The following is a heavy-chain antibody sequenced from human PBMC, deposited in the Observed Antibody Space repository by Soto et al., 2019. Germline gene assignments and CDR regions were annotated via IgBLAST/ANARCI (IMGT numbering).Heavy chain of an antibody. Sequence: GASVKVSCTASGYTFTSYGISWVRQAPGQGLEWMGWISAYNGNTNYAQKLQGRVTMTTDTSTSTAYMELRSLRSDDTAVYYCARAAQLLWFGELFHEDYYYGMDVWGQGTTVTVSS. J-gene: IGHJ6*02. V-gene: IGHV1-18*01. D-gene: IGHD3-10*01. CDR3: ARAAQLLWFGELFHEDYYYGMDV. CDR1: GYTFTSYG. CDR2: ISAYNGNT.